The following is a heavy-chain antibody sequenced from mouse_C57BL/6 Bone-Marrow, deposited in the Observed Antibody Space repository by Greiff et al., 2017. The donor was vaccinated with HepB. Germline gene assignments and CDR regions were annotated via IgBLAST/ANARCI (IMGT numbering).Heavy chain of an antibody. V-gene: IGHV1-19*01. CDR3: ARYLYYYGSSYYWYFDV. J-gene: IGHJ1*03. CDR2: INPYNGGT. CDR1: GYTFTDYY. D-gene: IGHD1-1*01. Sequence: EVQLQQSGPVLVKPGASVKMSCKASGYTFTDYYMNWVKQSHGKSLEWIGVINPYNGGTSYNQKFKGKATLTVDKSSSTAYMELNSLTSEDSAVYYCARYLYYYGSSYYWYFDVWGTGTTVTVSS.